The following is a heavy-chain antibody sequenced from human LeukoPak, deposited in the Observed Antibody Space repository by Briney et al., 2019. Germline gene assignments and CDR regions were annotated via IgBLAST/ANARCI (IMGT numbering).Heavy chain of an antibody. D-gene: IGHD6-13*01. J-gene: IGHJ5*02. CDR1: GFTSDDYA. CDR2: ISWNSGSI. Sequence: GGSLRLSCAASGFTSDDYAMHWVRQAPGKGLEWVSGISWNSGSIGYADSVKGRFTISRDNAKNSLYLQMNSLRAEDTALYYCAKALTLGSSSAFDPWGQGTLVTVSS. CDR3: AKALTLGSSSAFDP. V-gene: IGHV3-9*02.